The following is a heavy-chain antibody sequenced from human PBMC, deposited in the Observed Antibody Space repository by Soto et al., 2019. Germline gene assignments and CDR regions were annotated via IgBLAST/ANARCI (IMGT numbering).Heavy chain of an antibody. V-gene: IGHV2-5*02. Sequence: QITLKESGPTLVKPTQTLTLTCTFSGFSLTTDAVGVGWIRQPPGKALEWLALIYWDDDQRYSPSLKTRLTIPKDASRNQVVLTLANMDPADTGTYYCAHLCWVASGIRYYFDYWGQGTLVTVSS. D-gene: IGHD1-1*01. J-gene: IGHJ4*02. CDR3: AHLCWVASGIRYYFDY. CDR2: IYWDDDQ. CDR1: GFSLTTDAVG.